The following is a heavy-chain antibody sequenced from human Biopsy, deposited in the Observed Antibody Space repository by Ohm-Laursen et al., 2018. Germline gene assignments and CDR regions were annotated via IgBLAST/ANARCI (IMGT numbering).Heavy chain of an antibody. CDR1: GYTFTDYY. J-gene: IGHJ4*02. D-gene: IGHD6-19*01. CDR2: INPNSGGT. Sequence: SVQVSCKASGYTFTDYYMHWVRQAPGQALEWMGWINPNSGGTNYAQKFQGRVTMTRDTSISTAYMDLSGLRSDDTAVYYCTRDRGITVAGTLGFNFDYWGQGTLVTVSS. CDR3: TRDRGITVAGTLGFNFDY. V-gene: IGHV1-2*02.